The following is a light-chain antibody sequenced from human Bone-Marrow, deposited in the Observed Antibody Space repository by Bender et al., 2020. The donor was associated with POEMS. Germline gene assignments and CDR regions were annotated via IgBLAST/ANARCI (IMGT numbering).Light chain of an antibody. J-gene: IGLJ3*02. CDR3: CAFTNSRTVV. CDR1: SSDVGYSYL. CDR2: EGY. V-gene: IGLV2-23*01. Sequence: QSALTQPASVSGSPGQSITISCTGTSSDVGYSYLVSWYQQHPGKAPKVIIYEGYERPSGISHRFSGYKSGNTASLTISGLQPEDEADYYCCAFTNSRTVVFAGGTKLTVL.